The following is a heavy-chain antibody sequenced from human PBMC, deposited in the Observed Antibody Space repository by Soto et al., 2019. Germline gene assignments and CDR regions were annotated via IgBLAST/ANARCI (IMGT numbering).Heavy chain of an antibody. Sequence: GASVKVSCKASGYTFTSYGISWVRQAPGQGLEWMGWISAYNGNTNYAQKLQGRVTMTTDTSTSTAYMELRSLRSDDTAVYYCAREVEVVVTAAFDIWGQGTMVTVSS. CDR3: AREVEVVVTAAFDI. J-gene: IGHJ3*02. CDR1: GYTFTSYG. D-gene: IGHD2-21*02. CDR2: ISAYNGNT. V-gene: IGHV1-18*01.